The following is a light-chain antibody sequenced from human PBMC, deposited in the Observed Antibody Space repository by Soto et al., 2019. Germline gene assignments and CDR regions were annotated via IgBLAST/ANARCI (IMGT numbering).Light chain of an antibody. CDR3: SSYTSRSTPV. J-gene: IGLJ2*01. Sequence: QSALTQPPSASGSPGQSITISCTGTSSDVGGYNYVSWYQQHPGKAPKLMISEVSNRPSGVSNRFSGSKSGNTASLTISGLQAEDEADYYCSSYTSRSTPVFGGGTKLTVL. V-gene: IGLV2-14*01. CDR2: EVS. CDR1: SSDVGGYNY.